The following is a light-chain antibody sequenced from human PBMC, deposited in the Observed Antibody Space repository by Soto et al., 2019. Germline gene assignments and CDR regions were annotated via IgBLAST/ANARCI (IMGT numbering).Light chain of an antibody. Sequence: QAVVTQEPSLTVSPGGTVTLTCGSSTGAVTSGHYPYWFQQKPGQAPRTLIYDTNNKHSWTPARFSGSLLGGKAALTLSGAQPEDEADYYFLLSYSGARVFGGGTKLTVL. CDR2: DTN. CDR3: LLSYSGARV. CDR1: TGAVTSGHY. V-gene: IGLV7-46*01. J-gene: IGLJ3*02.